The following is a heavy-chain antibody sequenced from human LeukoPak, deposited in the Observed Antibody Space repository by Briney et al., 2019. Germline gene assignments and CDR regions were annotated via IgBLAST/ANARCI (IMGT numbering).Heavy chain of an antibody. V-gene: IGHV3-23*01. CDR3: ATISEPTRAFDI. J-gene: IGHJ3*02. CDR1: GFTFSGSD. D-gene: IGHD3-9*01. Sequence: QAGGSLRLSCAASGFTFSGSDMVWVRQAPGKGLEWVSAISGSGRSSYYADSVKGRSTFSRDNSKNTLYLQMNSLRAEDTAVYYCATISEPTRAFDIWGQGTMVTVSS. CDR2: ISGSGRSS.